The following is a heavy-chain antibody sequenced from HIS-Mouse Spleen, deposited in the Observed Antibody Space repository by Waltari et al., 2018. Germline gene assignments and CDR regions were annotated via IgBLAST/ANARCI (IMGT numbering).Heavy chain of an antibody. CDR2: IYHSGRT. J-gene: IGHJ4*02. CDR1: GYSISSGYY. V-gene: IGHV4-38-2*02. Sequence: QVQLQESGPGLVKPSETLSLTCTVSGYSISSGYYWGWIRQPPGKGLEWIGSIYHSGRTYHNPSLKSRVTISVDTSKNQFSLKLSAVTAADTAVYYCARGGSSTSCYADYWGQGTLVTVSS. CDR3: ARGGSSTSCYADY. D-gene: IGHD2-2*01.